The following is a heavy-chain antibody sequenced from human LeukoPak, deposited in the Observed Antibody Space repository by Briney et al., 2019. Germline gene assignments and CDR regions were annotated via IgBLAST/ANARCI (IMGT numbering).Heavy chain of an antibody. D-gene: IGHD6-19*01. V-gene: IGHV4-39*01. CDR3: ARQIYTSGWYGHDAFDI. Sequence: SETLSLTCTVSGGSLSSSRYSWGWIRQPPGKGLEWIGSIYYSGSTYYNPSLKSRLTISVDTSKNQFSLKLSSVTAADTAVYYCARQIYTSGWYGHDAFDIWGQGTMVTVSS. CDR2: IYYSGST. J-gene: IGHJ3*02. CDR1: GGSLSSSRYS.